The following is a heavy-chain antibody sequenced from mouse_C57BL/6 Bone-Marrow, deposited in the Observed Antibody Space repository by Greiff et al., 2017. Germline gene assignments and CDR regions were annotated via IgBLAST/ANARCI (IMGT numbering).Heavy chain of an antibody. Sequence: QVQLKQSGAELVRPGASVTLSCKASGYTFTDYEMHWVKQTPVHGLEWIGAIDPETGGTAYNQKFKGKAILTADKSSSTAYMELRSLTSEDSAVYYCTRGNHAADYWGQGTSVTVSS. CDR1: GYTFTDYE. CDR3: TRGNHAADY. CDR2: IDPETGGT. D-gene: IGHD2-1*01. V-gene: IGHV1-15*01. J-gene: IGHJ4*01.